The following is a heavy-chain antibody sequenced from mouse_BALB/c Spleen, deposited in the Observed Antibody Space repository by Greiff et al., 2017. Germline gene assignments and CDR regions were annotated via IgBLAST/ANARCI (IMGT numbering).Heavy chain of an antibody. CDR1: GFTFSSYA. V-gene: IGHV5-6-5*01. Sequence: EVQWVESGGGLVKPGGSLKLSCAASGFTFSSYAMSWVRQTPEKRLEWVASISSGGSTYYPDSVKGRFTISRDNARNILYLQMSSLRSEDTAMYYCARNYYYFDYWGQGTTLTVSS. CDR3: ARNYYYFDY. J-gene: IGHJ2*01. CDR2: ISSGGST. D-gene: IGHD1-1*01.